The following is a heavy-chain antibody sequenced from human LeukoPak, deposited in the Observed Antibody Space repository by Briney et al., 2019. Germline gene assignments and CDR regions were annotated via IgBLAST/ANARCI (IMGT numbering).Heavy chain of an antibody. Sequence: GESLRISCKGSGYSFTSYWISWVRQMPGKGLEWMGRIDPSDSYTNYSPSFQGHVTISADKSISTAYLQWSSLKALDTAMYYCARGGAVERYCSSTSCYWVDAFDIWGQGTMVTVSS. CDR3: ARGGAVERYCSSTSCYWVDAFDI. J-gene: IGHJ3*02. CDR2: IDPSDSYT. V-gene: IGHV5-10-1*01. D-gene: IGHD2-2*01. CDR1: GYSFTSYW.